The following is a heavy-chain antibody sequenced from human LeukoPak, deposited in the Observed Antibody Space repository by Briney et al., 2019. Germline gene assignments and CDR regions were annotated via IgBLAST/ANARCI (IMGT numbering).Heavy chain of an antibody. CDR2: INPNSGGT. CDR1: GYIFTGYY. CDR3: ARDRGYCSSVSCPINWFDP. V-gene: IGHV1-2*02. Sequence: ASVKVSCKASGYIFTGYYMHWVRQAPGQGLEWMGWINPNSGGTNYAQKFQGRVTVTRDTSISTAYMELSRLRSDDTAVYYCARDRGYCSSVSCPINWFDPWGQGTLVTVSS. J-gene: IGHJ5*02. D-gene: IGHD2-2*01.